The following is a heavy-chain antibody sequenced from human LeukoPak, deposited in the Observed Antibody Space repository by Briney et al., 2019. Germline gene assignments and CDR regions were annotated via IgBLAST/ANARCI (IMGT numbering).Heavy chain of an antibody. CDR3: ARGPYYDILTGYASAAFDI. D-gene: IGHD3-9*01. J-gene: IGHJ3*02. V-gene: IGHV3-30-3*01. Sequence: GGSLRLSCAASGFTFSSYAMHWVRQAPGKGLEWVAVISYDGSTKYYADSVKGRFTISRDNSKNTLYLQMKSLRAEGTAVYYCARGPYYDILTGYASAAFDIWGQGTMVTVSS. CDR1: GFTFSSYA. CDR2: ISYDGSTK.